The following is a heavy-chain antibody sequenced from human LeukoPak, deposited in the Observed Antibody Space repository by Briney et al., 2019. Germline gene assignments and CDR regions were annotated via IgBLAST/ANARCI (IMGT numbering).Heavy chain of an antibody. CDR1: RYTFTSYA. CDR3: ARSYGDYDYYYYYGMDV. CDR2: INTNTGNP. Sequence: ASVKVSCKASRYTFTSYAMNWVRQAPGQGLEWIGWINTNTGNPTYAQGFTGRFFFSLDTSVSTAYLQISSLKAEDTAVYYCARSYGDYDYYYYYGMDVWGQGTTVTVSS. V-gene: IGHV7-4-1*02. D-gene: IGHD4-17*01. J-gene: IGHJ6*02.